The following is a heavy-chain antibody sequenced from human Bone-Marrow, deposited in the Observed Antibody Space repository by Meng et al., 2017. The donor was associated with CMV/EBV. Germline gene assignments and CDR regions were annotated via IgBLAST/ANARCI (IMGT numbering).Heavy chain of an antibody. CDR1: GYTFTGYY. CDR2: INPNSGGT. CDR3: ARMYYDFWSGYYETIYYFDY. V-gene: IGHV1-2*02. J-gene: IGHJ4*02. Sequence: SLKVSCKASGYTFTGYYMHWVRQAPGQGLEWMGWINPNSGGTNYAQKFQGRVTMTRDTSISTAYMELSRPRSDDTAVYYCARMYYDFWSGYYETIYYFDYWGQGTLVTVSS. D-gene: IGHD3-3*01.